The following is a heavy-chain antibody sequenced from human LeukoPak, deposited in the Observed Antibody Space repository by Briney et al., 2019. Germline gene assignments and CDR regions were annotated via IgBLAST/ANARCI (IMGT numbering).Heavy chain of an antibody. D-gene: IGHD5-12*01. Sequence: GGSLRLSCAASRFTFSYYPMHWVRQAPGKGLEWVAVISYDGSNQYYADSVKGRFTISRDNSKNTLSLQMNSLRAEDTAVYYCAKGYSGYDLLFDYWGQGTLVTVSS. CDR1: RFTFSYYP. V-gene: IGHV3-30-3*01. CDR3: AKGYSGYDLLFDY. J-gene: IGHJ4*02. CDR2: ISYDGSNQ.